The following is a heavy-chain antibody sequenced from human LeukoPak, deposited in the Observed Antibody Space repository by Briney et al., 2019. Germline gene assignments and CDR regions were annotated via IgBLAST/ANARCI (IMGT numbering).Heavy chain of an antibody. Sequence: AGRSLRLSCAASGFTFDDYAMHWVRQAPGKGLEWVAVISYDGSNKYADSVKGRFTISRDNSKNTLYLQMNSLRAEDTAVYYCARDFTKGYFYYYGMDVWGQGTTVTVSS. V-gene: IGHV3-30-3*01. J-gene: IGHJ6*02. CDR1: GFTFDDYA. CDR2: ISYDGSNK. CDR3: ARDFTKGYFYYYGMDV. D-gene: IGHD3-22*01.